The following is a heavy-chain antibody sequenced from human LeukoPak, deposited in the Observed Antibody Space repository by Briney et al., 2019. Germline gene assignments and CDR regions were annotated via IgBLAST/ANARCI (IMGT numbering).Heavy chain of an antibody. Sequence: GGSLRLSCAASGFTFSSYGMHWVRQAPGKGLEWVAVIWYDGSNKYYADSVKGRFTISRDNSKNTLYLQLNSLRAEDTAVYYCARDPPYCSGGSCYPDYRGQGTLVTVSS. CDR2: IWYDGSNK. J-gene: IGHJ4*02. CDR1: GFTFSSYG. CDR3: ARDPPYCSGGSCYPDY. V-gene: IGHV3-33*01. D-gene: IGHD2-15*01.